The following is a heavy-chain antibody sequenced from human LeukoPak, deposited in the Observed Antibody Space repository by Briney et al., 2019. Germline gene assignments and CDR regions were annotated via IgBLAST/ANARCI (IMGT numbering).Heavy chain of an antibody. CDR3: ARSGPIVVAGRLDQAIDY. J-gene: IGHJ4*02. D-gene: IGHD6-19*01. V-gene: IGHV1-2*02. CDR2: INPNSGGT. CDR1: GYTFTSYY. Sequence: GASVKVSCKASGYTFTSYYIHWVRQAPGQGLEWMGWINPNSGGTNYAQTFQGRVTMTRDTSISTAYMELSRLRSDDTAVYYCARSGPIVVAGRLDQAIDYWGQGTLVTVSS.